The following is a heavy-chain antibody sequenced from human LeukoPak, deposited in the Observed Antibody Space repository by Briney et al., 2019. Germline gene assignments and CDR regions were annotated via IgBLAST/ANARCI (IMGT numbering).Heavy chain of an antibody. CDR1: GGTFISYA. Sequence: SVKVSCKASGGTFISYAISWVRQAPGQGLEWMGRIIPIFGTANYAQKFQGRVTVTTDESTSTAYMELSSLRSEDTAVYYCARGRDGYMGVENLYYWGQGTLVTVSS. V-gene: IGHV1-69*05. D-gene: IGHD5-24*01. CDR2: IIPIFGTA. J-gene: IGHJ4*02. CDR3: ARGRDGYMGVENLYY.